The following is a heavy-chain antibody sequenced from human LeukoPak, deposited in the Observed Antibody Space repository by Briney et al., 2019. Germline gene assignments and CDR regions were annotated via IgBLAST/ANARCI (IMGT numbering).Heavy chain of an antibody. V-gene: IGHV1-69*13. CDR3: AREVSSSADKYYFDY. D-gene: IGHD6-6*01. CDR2: IIPIFGTA. Sequence: ASVKVSCKASGGTSSSYAISWVRQAPGQGLEWMGGIIPIFGTANYAQKFQGRVTITADESTSTAYMELSSLRSEDTAVYYCAREVSSSADKYYFDYWGQGTLVTVSS. CDR1: GGTSSSYA. J-gene: IGHJ4*02.